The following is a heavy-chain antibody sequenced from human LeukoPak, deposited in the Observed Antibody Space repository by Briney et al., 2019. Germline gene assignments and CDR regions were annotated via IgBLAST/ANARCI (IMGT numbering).Heavy chain of an antibody. Sequence: GGSLRLSCAASGFTVSSNYMSWVRQAPGKGLEWVSVIYSGGSTYYADSVKGRFTISRDNSKNTLYLQMNSLRAEDTAVYYCARHNRGRYYYYYYMDVWGKGTTVTVSS. J-gene: IGHJ6*03. CDR1: GFTVSSNY. CDR3: ARHNRGRYYYYYYMDV. V-gene: IGHV3-53*01. D-gene: IGHD3-10*01. CDR2: IYSGGST.